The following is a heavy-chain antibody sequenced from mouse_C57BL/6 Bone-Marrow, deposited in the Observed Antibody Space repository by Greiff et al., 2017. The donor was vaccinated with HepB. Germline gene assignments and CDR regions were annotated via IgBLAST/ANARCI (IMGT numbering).Heavy chain of an antibody. CDR2: ISDGGSYT. V-gene: IGHV5-4*03. D-gene: IGHD4-1*01. CDR3: ARSSPGTWFAY. J-gene: IGHJ3*01. CDR1: GFTFSSYA. Sequence: EVMLVESGGGLVKPGGSLKLSCAASGFTFSSYAMSWVRQTPEKRLEWVATISDGGSYTYYPDNVKGRFTISRDNAKNNLYLQMSHLKSEDTAIYYCARSSPGTWFAYWGQGTLVTVSA.